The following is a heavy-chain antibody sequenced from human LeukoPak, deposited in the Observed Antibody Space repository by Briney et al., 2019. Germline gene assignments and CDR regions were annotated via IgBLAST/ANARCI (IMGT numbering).Heavy chain of an antibody. Sequence: SVKVSCKASGYTFTSHYMHWVRQAPGQGLEWMGIINPSGGSTSYAQKFQGRVTMTRDTSTSTVYMELSSLRSEDTAVYYCAREGAYCGGDCSDDAFDIWGQGTMVTVSS. CDR1: GYTFTSHY. J-gene: IGHJ3*02. D-gene: IGHD2-21*02. CDR2: INPSGGST. CDR3: AREGAYCGGDCSDDAFDI. V-gene: IGHV1-46*01.